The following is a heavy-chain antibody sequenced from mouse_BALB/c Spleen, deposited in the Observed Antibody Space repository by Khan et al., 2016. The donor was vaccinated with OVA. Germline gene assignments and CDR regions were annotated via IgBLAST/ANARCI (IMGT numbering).Heavy chain of an antibody. CDR2: INPSNGYT. CDR1: GYTFTSYT. Sequence: QVQLKQSGAELARPGASVKMSCKASGYTFTSYTIHWIKLRPGQGLEWIGFINPSNGYTNYNQKFKDKATLTADKSSPTVYMQLSSLTSDDPAVYNGVRDGAYHRNDGWFPYWGQGTLVTVSA. D-gene: IGHD2-14*01. CDR3: VRDGAYHRNDGWFPY. V-gene: IGHV1-4*01. J-gene: IGHJ3*01.